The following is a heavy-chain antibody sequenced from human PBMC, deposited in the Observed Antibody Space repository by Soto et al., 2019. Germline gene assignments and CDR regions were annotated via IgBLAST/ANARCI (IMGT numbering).Heavy chain of an antibody. J-gene: IGHJ4*02. Sequence: QITLKESGPTLVRPTQTLTLTCTFSGFSLSTSEVAVGWVRQPPGKALEWLALIYGNDVRRYSPSLSNRLTIIKDASKNLVVFMMTDMDPMDTATYSCAHSPASSRWPHHYWFDYWGQGILVTVSS. D-gene: IGHD6-13*01. CDR3: AHSPASSRWPHHYWFDY. CDR1: GFSLSTSEVA. CDR2: IYGNDVR. V-gene: IGHV2-5*01.